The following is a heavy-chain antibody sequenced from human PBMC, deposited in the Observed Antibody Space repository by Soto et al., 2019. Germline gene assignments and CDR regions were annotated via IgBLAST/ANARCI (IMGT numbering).Heavy chain of an antibody. V-gene: IGHV4-39*01. CDR1: GGSISSSTYY. D-gene: IGHD4-17*01. J-gene: IGHJ4*02. Sequence: QLQLQESGPGLVKPSETLSLTCTVSGGSISSSTYYWGWIRQPPGKGLEWIGSIYYSGSTYYNPSLKXXVXIXXDTSKNQFSLELSSVTAADTAVYYCANSYGDYVSYWGQGTLVTVSS. CDR2: IYYSGST. CDR3: ANSYGDYVSY.